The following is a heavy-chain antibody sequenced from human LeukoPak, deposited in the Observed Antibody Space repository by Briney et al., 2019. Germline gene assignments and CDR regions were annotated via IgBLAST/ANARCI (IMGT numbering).Heavy chain of an antibody. J-gene: IGHJ4*02. CDR2: ISASGGST. CDR3: AKGSPSQWLVFDY. V-gene: IGHV3-23*01. Sequence: GGSLRLSCAASGFTFSYCAMSWVRQAPGKGLEWVSPISASGGSTYYAHSVKGRFTISRDNSKNTLFLQMNSLRAEDSAIYYCAKGSPSQWLVFDYWGQGTLVTVSS. CDR1: GFTFSYCA. D-gene: IGHD6-19*01.